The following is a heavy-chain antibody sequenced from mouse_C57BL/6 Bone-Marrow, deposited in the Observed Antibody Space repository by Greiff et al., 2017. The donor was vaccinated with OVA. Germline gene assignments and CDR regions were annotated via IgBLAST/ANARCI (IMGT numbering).Heavy chain of an antibody. Sequence: EVKVVESGGGLVKPGGSLKLSCAASGFTFSSYAMSWVRQTPEKRLEWVATISDGGSYTYYPDNVKGRFTISRDNAKNNLYLQMSHLKSEDTAMYYCASNYDEAWFAYWGQGTLVTVSA. CDR3: ASNYDEAWFAY. V-gene: IGHV5-4*03. CDR1: GFTFSSYA. D-gene: IGHD2-4*01. J-gene: IGHJ3*01. CDR2: ISDGGSYT.